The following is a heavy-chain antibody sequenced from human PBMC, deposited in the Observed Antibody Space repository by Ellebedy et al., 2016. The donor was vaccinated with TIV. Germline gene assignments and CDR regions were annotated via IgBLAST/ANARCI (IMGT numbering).Heavy chain of an antibody. CDR1: GFTFTDYY. J-gene: IGHJ4*02. V-gene: IGHV3-11*04. D-gene: IGHD2-21*02. Sequence: GESLKISXAASGFTFTDYYMTWIRQAPGKGLEWVSYISGSATTIRYSDSLKGRFTMSRDNAQNSLYLQMNSLRAEDTAVYYCAKGRGHSHVVVTAGPLDYWGQGTLVTVSS. CDR2: ISGSATTI. CDR3: AKGRGHSHVVVTAGPLDY.